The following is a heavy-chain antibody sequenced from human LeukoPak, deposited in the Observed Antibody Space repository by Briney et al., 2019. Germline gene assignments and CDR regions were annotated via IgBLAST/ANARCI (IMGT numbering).Heavy chain of an antibody. Sequence: GGSLRLSCAASGFTFSSYGMNWVRQAPGKGLEWVANIKQDGSEKYYVDSVKGRFTISRDNAKNSLYLQVNSLRAEDTAVYYCARAVDSGWYFDYWGQGTLVTVSS. J-gene: IGHJ4*02. CDR2: IKQDGSEK. D-gene: IGHD6-19*01. V-gene: IGHV3-7*04. CDR3: ARAVDSGWYFDY. CDR1: GFTFSSYG.